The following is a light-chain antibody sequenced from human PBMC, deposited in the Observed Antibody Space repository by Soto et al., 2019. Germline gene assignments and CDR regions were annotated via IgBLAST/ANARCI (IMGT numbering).Light chain of an antibody. CDR2: EVS. CDR1: SRDIGGYNY. CDR3: SSYTSSNTVMI. J-gene: IGLJ2*01. Sequence: QSALTQPASVSGSPGQSITISCTGTSRDIGGYNYVSWYQQHPGKAPKVMIYEVSNRPSWGSNRFSGSKSANTASLTISGLQADDEADYYCSSYTSSNTVMIFGGGTKLTVL. V-gene: IGLV2-14*01.